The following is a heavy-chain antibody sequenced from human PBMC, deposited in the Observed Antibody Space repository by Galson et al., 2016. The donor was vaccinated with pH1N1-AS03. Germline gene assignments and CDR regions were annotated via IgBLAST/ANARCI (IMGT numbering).Heavy chain of an antibody. V-gene: IGHV3-23*01. D-gene: IGHD4/OR15-4a*01. CDR2: IRDSGGST. J-gene: IGHJ4*02. CDR3: AKGVGATDGLFDY. Sequence: SLRLSCAASGFTFSNYATSWVRQAPGKGLEWVSGIRDSGGSTYYAESVKGRFTISRDNSKNTLYLQMNSLRAEDTAVYYCAKGVGATDGLFDYWGPGTLVTVSS. CDR1: GFTFSNYA.